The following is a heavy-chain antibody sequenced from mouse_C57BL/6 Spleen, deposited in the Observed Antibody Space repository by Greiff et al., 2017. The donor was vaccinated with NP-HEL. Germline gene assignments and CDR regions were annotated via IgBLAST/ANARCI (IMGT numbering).Heavy chain of an antibody. V-gene: IGHV1-52*01. CDR3: ARWRVYYYGSRGCYFDY. CDR2: IDPSDSET. CDR1: GYTFTSYW. J-gene: IGHJ2*01. Sequence: VQLQQPGAELVRPGSSVKLSCKASGYTFTSYWMHWVKQRPIQGLEWIGNIDPSDSETHYNQKFKDKATLTVDKSSSTAYMQLSSLTSEDSAVYYCARWRVYYYGSRGCYFDYWGQGTTLTVSS. D-gene: IGHD1-1*01.